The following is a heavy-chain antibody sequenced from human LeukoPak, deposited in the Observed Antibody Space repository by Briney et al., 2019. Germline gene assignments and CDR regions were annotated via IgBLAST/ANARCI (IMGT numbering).Heavy chain of an antibody. J-gene: IGHJ5*02. CDR1: GGTFSGYY. CDR3: ARVGSGWYENWFDP. V-gene: IGHV4-34*01. CDR2: INHSGST. D-gene: IGHD6-19*01. Sequence: SETLSLTCAVYGGTFSGYYWSWIRQPPGKGLEWIGEINHSGSTNYNPSLKSRVTISVDTSKNQFSLKLSSVTAADTAVYYCARVGSGWYENWFDPWGQGTLVTVSS.